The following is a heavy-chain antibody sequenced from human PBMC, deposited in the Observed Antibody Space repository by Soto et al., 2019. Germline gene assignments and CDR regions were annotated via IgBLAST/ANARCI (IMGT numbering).Heavy chain of an antibody. D-gene: IGHD3-3*01. V-gene: IGHV1-2*02. CDR2: INPATGAA. Sequence: QLHLVQSGAVVKKPGASVTVSCSASGYPVTAYYMHWVRQAPGRGLEWMGGINPATGAAKYKQTFQGRVTMPRATSTSTVFMELRGLTSEDTAVFYCARGGGVGVAGSAAFDMWGQGTLVTVSS. CDR1: GYPVTAYY. CDR3: ARGGGVGVAGSAAFDM. J-gene: IGHJ3*02.